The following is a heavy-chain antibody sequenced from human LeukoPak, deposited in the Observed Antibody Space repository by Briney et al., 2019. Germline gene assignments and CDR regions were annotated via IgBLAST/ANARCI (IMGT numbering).Heavy chain of an antibody. J-gene: IGHJ4*02. CDR3: ARFSYLYCSGGSCYRSFDY. D-gene: IGHD2-15*01. CDR2: GSEK. Sequence: GSEKYYVDSVKGRFTISRDNAKNSLYLQMNSLRAEDTAVYYCARFSYLYCSGGSCYRSFDYWGQGTLVTVSS. V-gene: IGHV3-7*01.